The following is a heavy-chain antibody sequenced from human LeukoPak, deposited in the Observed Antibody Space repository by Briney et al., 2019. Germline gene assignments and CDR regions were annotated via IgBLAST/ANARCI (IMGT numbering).Heavy chain of an antibody. V-gene: IGHV4-59*13. CDR2: MYYSGST. J-gene: IGHJ4*02. Sequence: SETLSLTCTVSGGSMNDYYWTWIRQPPGRGLEWIGYMYYSGSTKYNPSLKSRLTISLDRSRNQLSLKMTSVNTADTAMYYCARVPPHCSGGSCQDYWGQGTLVTVSS. CDR1: GGSMNDYY. CDR3: ARVPPHCSGGSCQDY. D-gene: IGHD2-15*01.